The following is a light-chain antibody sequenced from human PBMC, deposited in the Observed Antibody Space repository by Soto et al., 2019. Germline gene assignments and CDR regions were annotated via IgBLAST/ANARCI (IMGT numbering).Light chain of an antibody. CDR3: AAWDDSLNGVV. CDR1: SCNIGSNS. Sequence: QSVLTQPPSASGTPGQRVTISCTGSSCNIGSNSVNWYQQLPGTAPNLLMYSSNQRPSGVPDRCSGSKSGTSAALAISGLQSEDEADDYCAAWDDSLNGVVFGGGTKLTVL. V-gene: IGLV1-44*01. CDR2: SSN. J-gene: IGLJ2*01.